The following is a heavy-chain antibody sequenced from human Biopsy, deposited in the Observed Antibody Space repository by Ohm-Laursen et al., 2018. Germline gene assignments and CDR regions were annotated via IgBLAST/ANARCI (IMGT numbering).Heavy chain of an antibody. V-gene: IGHV3-21*01. CDR2: ISASGNHI. J-gene: IGHJ3*02. D-gene: IGHD1-1*01. CDR1: GFTFSGFS. CDR3: ARPTNARAGGAPFDI. Sequence: SLRLSCAASGFTFSGFSMNWVRQAPGKGLEWVSSISASGNHIYYTDSVKGRFTVSRDNGKNSLDLQMNSLRAEDTAMYYCARPTNARAGGAPFDIWGQGTMVTVSS.